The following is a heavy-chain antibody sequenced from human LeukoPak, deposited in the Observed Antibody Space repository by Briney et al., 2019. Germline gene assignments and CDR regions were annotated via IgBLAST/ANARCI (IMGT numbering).Heavy chain of an antibody. J-gene: IGHJ5*02. CDR3: AREGGDIVVVPAAPNWFDP. Sequence: GGSLRLSCAASGFTFSSYAMHWVRQAPGKGLEWVAVISYDGSNKYYADPVKGRFTISRDNSKNTLYLQMNSLRAEDTAVYYCAREGGDIVVVPAAPNWFDPWGQGTLVTVSS. CDR2: ISYDGSNK. CDR1: GFTFSSYA. D-gene: IGHD2-2*01. V-gene: IGHV3-30-3*01.